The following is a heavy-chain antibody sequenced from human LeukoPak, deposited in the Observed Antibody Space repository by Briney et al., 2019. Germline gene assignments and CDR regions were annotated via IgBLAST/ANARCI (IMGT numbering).Heavy chain of an antibody. D-gene: IGHD1-26*01. V-gene: IGHV4-4*07. CDR3: ARDKVGTSYFDF. J-gene: IGHJ4*02. CDR2: VYGSGST. Sequence: SETLSLTCTVSGGSISGYYWSWIRQPAQEGLEWIGRVYGSGSTNYNPSLKSRLTVSLDTSKNQFSLRLSSVTAADTAIYYCARDKVGTSYFDFWGQGALVTVSS. CDR1: GGSISGYY.